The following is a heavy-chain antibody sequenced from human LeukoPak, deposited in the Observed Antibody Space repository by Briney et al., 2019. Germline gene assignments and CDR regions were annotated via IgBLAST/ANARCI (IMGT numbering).Heavy chain of an antibody. CDR2: INTDGSST. Sequence: PGGSLRLSCAASGFTFSSYWMHWVRQAPGKGLVWVSRINTDGSSTNYADSVKGRFTISRDNAKNTLYLQMSSLRAEDTAVYYCARENPAVTSVMEYGRDVWGQGPTVTVSS. V-gene: IGHV3-74*01. CDR1: GFTFSSYW. D-gene: IGHD4-11*01. J-gene: IGHJ6*02. CDR3: ARENPAVTSVMEYGRDV.